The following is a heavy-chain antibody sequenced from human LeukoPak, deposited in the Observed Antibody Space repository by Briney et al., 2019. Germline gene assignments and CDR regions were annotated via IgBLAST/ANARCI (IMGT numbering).Heavy chain of an antibody. V-gene: IGHV4-34*01. Sequence: SETLSLTCGVYGVSFSHVYWNWIRQPPGKGLEWIGEIYHSGSTNYNPSLKSRVTISVDKSKNQFSLKLSSVTAADTAVYYCARASVIPYIDYWGQGTLVTVSS. J-gene: IGHJ4*02. D-gene: IGHD2-21*01. CDR2: IYHSGST. CDR3: ARASVIPYIDY. CDR1: GVSFSHVY.